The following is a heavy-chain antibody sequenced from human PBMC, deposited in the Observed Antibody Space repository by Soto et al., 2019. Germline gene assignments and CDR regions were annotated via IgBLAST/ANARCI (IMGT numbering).Heavy chain of an antibody. D-gene: IGHD4-17*01. J-gene: IGHJ4*02. Sequence: QVQLVESGGGVVQPGRSLRLSCAASGFTFSSYGMHWVRQAPGKGLEWVAVISYDGSNKYYADSVKGRFTISRDNSKNTPYLQINTLRAEDTAVYYCAFYGDIPPRCVCAGCGQGTLVTVSS. V-gene: IGHV3-30*03. CDR2: ISYDGSNK. CDR1: GFTFSSYG. CDR3: AFYGDIPPRCVCAG.